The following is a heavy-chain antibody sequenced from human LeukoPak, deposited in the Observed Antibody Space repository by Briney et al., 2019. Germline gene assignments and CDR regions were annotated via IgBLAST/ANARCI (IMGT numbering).Heavy chain of an antibody. Sequence: PGGSLRLSCAASGFTFSSYSMNWVRQAPGKGLEWVSYISSSSSTIYYADSVRGRFTISRDNAKNSLYLQMNSLRAEDTAVYYCARGGLEYYYYMDVWGKGTTVTVSS. CDR1: GFTFSSYS. J-gene: IGHJ6*03. CDR2: ISSSSSTI. V-gene: IGHV3-48*04. CDR3: ARGGLEYYYYMDV. D-gene: IGHD1-1*01.